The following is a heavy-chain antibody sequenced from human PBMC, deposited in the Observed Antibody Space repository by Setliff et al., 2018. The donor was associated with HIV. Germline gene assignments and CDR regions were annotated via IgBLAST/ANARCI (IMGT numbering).Heavy chain of an antibody. V-gene: IGHV2-70*16. Sequence: TLSLTCTVSGGSISSGGYFWSWIRQHPGKGLEWLARIDWEDDKFYSTSLKTRLSISKDTSKNQVVLTMTNMDPADTATYYCVHVRTRDYVWGGSRSGPPSFDPWGHGTLVTVSS. CDR3: VHVRTRDYVWGGSRSGPPSFDP. CDR1: GGSISSGGYF. CDR2: IDWEDDK. D-gene: IGHD3-16*02. J-gene: IGHJ5*02.